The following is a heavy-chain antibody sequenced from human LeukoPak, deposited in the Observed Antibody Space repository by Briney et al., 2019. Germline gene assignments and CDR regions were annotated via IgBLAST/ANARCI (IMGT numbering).Heavy chain of an antibody. CDR2: ISAGSRGL. CDR3: ARGGRPNYYYYYMDV. CDR1: GFTFSSYS. V-gene: IGHV3-48*01. Sequence: GGSLRLSCAASGFTFSSYSMTWVRQAPGKGLEWISHISAGSRGLYYADSVKGRFTVSRDNAKNSVFLQMSSLRPEDTAVYYCARGGRPNYYYYYMDVWGKGTTVTVSS. J-gene: IGHJ6*03.